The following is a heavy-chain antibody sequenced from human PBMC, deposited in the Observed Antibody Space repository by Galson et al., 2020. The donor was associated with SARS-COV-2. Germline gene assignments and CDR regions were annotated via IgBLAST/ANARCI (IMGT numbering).Heavy chain of an antibody. CDR3: AREGVTVVGVVPKYYYYYMDV. D-gene: IGHD3-3*01. Sequence: SETLSLTCAVSGASISSRGYSWSWIRQPPGKGLEWIGYIYNDGSDNTYYNPSLKTRVTISLDRSKNQFSLKLTSVTAADTAVYFCAREGVTVVGVVPKYYYYYMDVWGRGATVTVSS. CDR1: GASISSRGYS. CDR2: IYNDGSDNT. V-gene: IGHV4-30-2*01. J-gene: IGHJ6*03.